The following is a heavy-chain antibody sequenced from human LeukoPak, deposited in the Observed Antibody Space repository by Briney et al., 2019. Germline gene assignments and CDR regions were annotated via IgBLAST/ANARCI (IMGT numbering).Heavy chain of an antibody. Sequence: GGXXRLSCAASGFTXXXYYMSXXRXXPGKXLEXVSXISSSGSTIYYADSVKGRFTISRDNAKNSLYLQMNSLRAEDTAVYYCARGYCSGGSCYLDYWGQGTLVTVSS. V-gene: IGHV3-11*01. CDR1: GFTXXXYY. CDR2: ISSSGSTI. J-gene: IGHJ4*02. CDR3: ARGYCSGGSCYLDY. D-gene: IGHD2-15*01.